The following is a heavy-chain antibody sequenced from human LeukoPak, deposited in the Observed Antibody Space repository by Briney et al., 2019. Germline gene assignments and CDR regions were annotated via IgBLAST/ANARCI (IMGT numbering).Heavy chain of an antibody. CDR1: VGSISSYY. J-gene: IGHJ3*02. CDR3: ATTSYYYGSGSIHAFDI. Sequence: SETLSLTCTVSVGSISSYYWSWIRQPAGKGLEWIGRIYTSGSTNYNPSLKSRVTMSVDTSKNQFSLKLSSVTAADTAVYYCATTSYYYGSGSIHAFDIWGQGTMVTVSS. D-gene: IGHD3-10*01. V-gene: IGHV4-4*07. CDR2: IYTSGST.